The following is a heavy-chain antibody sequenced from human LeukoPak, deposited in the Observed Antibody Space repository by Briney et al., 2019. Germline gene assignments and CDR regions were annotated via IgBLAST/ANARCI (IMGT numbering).Heavy chain of an antibody. Sequence: GGSLRLSCAASGFTFSSYWMGWVRQAPGKGLEWVANIKQDGSEKYYVDSVKGRFTISRDNAKNSLYLQMNSLRAEDTAVYYCARDLAAAHFDYWGQGTLVTVSS. J-gene: IGHJ4*02. CDR2: IKQDGSEK. CDR1: GFTFSSYW. V-gene: IGHV3-7*01. CDR3: ARDLAAAHFDY. D-gene: IGHD6-13*01.